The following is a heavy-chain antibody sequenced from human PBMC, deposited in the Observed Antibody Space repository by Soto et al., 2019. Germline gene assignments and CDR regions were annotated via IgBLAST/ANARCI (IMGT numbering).Heavy chain of an antibody. V-gene: IGHV1-18*01. CDR1: GYTFTSYG. Sequence: QVQLVKSGAEVKKPGASVKVSCKASGYTFTSYGISWVRQAPGQGLEWMGWISAYNGNTNYAQKLQGRVTMTTDTSTSTAYMELRSPRSDKPAVKYSARDGDRGAAAVYWGPGTLVTVSS. D-gene: IGHD6-13*01. J-gene: IGHJ4*02. CDR3: ARDGDRGAAAVY. CDR2: ISAYNGNT.